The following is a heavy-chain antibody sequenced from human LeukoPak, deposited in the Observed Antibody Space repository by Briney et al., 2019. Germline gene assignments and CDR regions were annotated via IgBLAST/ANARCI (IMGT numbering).Heavy chain of an antibody. CDR1: RYTFTTYF. CDR3: ASHRSVSQAESVDYYMDV. D-gene: IGHD1-14*01. CDR2: MNLNSGNT. J-gene: IGHJ6*03. Sequence: SVKVSCKPSRYTFTTYFIQWVQPATAQGHEWMGWMNLNSGNTGYAQKFQGRGTMTRNTFISTAYMELSSLTSEDTAVYYCASHRSVSQAESVDYYMDVWGKGTTVTVSS. V-gene: IGHV1-8*01.